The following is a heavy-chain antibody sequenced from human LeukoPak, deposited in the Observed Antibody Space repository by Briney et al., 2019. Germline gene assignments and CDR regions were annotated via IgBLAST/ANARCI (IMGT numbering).Heavy chain of an antibody. V-gene: IGHV4-59*08. CDR3: ARQEYTAHEFDY. Sequence: PSETLSLTCTVTGASISTYYWSWIRQPPGKGLEWIAYIDYSGSTNYNPSLKSRVTISVDTSKNQFSLKLSSVTAADTAVYYCARQEYTAHEFDYWGQGTLVTVSS. D-gene: IGHD5-18*01. J-gene: IGHJ4*02. CDR2: IDYSGST. CDR1: GASISTYY.